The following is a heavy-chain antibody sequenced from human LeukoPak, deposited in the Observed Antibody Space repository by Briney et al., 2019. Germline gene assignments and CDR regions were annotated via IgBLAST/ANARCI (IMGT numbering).Heavy chain of an antibody. CDR2: ISGSGGST. Sequence: GGSLRLSCAASGFTFSSYAMSWVRQAPGKGLEWVSAISGSGGSTYYADSVRGRFTISRDNSKNTLYLQMNSLRAEDTAVYYCAKDLYPSYVILTGYYGGAFDIWGQGTMVTVSS. CDR1: GFTFSSYA. V-gene: IGHV3-23*01. J-gene: IGHJ3*02. D-gene: IGHD3-9*01. CDR3: AKDLYPSYVILTGYYGGAFDI.